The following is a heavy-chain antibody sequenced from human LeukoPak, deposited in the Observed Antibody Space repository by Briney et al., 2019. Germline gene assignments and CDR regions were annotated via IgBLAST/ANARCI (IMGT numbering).Heavy chain of an antibody. V-gene: IGHV3-30*02. J-gene: IGHJ3*02. D-gene: IGHD5-24*01. CDR3: AKAGGDGYNDDAFDI. CDR1: GFTFSNYG. Sequence: GGSLRLSCAASGFTFSNYGMHWVRQAPGKGLEWVAFIRYDGSNKYYADFVKGRFTISRDNSKNTLYLQMNSLRAEDTAVYYCAKAGGDGYNDDAFDIWGQGTMVTVSS. CDR2: IRYDGSNK.